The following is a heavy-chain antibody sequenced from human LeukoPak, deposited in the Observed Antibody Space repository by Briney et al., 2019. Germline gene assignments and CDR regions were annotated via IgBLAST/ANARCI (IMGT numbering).Heavy chain of an antibody. CDR3: AKATMATTYFDY. V-gene: IGHV3-23*01. CDR1: GFTFSSYA. Sequence: GGSLRLSCAASGFTFSSYAMSWVRQAPGKGLEWISAISGRGDTIFYADSLRGRFTVSRDNSKNTLYLQMNSLRAEDTAVYYCAKATMATTYFDYWGQGTLVTVSS. CDR2: ISGRGDTI. D-gene: IGHD5-24*01. J-gene: IGHJ4*02.